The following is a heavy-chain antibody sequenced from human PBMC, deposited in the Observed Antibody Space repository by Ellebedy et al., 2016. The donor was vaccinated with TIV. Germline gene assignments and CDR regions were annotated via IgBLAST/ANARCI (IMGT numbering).Heavy chain of an antibody. D-gene: IGHD2-21*01. CDR3: AKAVDPCGGDCLWPIDY. Sequence: GESLKISXAASGFTFSSYAMSWVRQAPGKGLEWVSAISGSGGSTYYADSVKGRFTISRDNSKNTLYLQMNSLRAEDTAVYYCAKAVDPCGGDCLWPIDYWGQGTLVTVSS. CDR1: GFTFSSYA. V-gene: IGHV3-23*01. CDR2: ISGSGGST. J-gene: IGHJ4*02.